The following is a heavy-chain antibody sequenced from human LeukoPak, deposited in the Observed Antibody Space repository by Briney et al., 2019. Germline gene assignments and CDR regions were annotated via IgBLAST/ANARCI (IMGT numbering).Heavy chain of an antibody. CDR1: GYTFTGYY. J-gene: IGHJ3*02. V-gene: IGHV1-2*04. Sequence: GASVKVSCKASGYTFTGYYMHWVRQAPGQGLEWMGWINPNSGGTNYAQKFQGWVTMTRDTSISTAYMELSRLRSDDTAVYCCAREALGGVISVGAFDIWGQGTMVTVSS. CDR3: AREALGGVISVGAFDI. D-gene: IGHD3-16*01. CDR2: INPNSGGT.